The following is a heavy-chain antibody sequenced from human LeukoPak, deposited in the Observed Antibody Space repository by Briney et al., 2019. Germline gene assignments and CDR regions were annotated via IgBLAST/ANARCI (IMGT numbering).Heavy chain of an antibody. CDR3: ARGSGSMDV. Sequence: GGSLRLSCAASGFTFSSYAMSWVRQAPGKGLEWVSAISGSGGSTYYADSVRGRFTISRDNSNNTLYLQLNNLRVEDTAVYFCARGSGSMDVWGKGTAVTISS. CDR1: GFTFSSYA. J-gene: IGHJ6*03. CDR2: ISGSGGST. V-gene: IGHV3-23*01. D-gene: IGHD3-10*01.